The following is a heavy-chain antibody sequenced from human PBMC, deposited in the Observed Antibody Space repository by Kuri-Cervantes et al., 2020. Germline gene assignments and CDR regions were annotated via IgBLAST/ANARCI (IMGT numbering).Heavy chain of an antibody. D-gene: IGHD3-22*01. Sequence: GESLKISCAASGFTFSSYGMHWVRQAPGKGLEWVGRSRNKANSYTTENAASVKGRFSISRDDSENSVYLQMNSLKTEDTAVYFCARGFWDGSRGYSDVWGKGTTVTVSS. CDR1: GFTFSSYG. J-gene: IGHJ6*04. CDR3: ARGFWDGSRGYSDV. V-gene: IGHV3-72*01. CDR2: SRNKANSYTT.